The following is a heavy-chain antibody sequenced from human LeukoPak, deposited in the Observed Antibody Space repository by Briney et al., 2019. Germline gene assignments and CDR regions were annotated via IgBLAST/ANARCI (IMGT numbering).Heavy chain of an antibody. CDR2: MNPNSGNT. D-gene: IGHD3-22*01. CDR1: GYTFTSYD. CDR3: ARAGDSSGYYFSSLDY. Sequence: ASVKVSCKASGYTFTSYDINWVRQATGQGLEWMGWMNPNSGNTGYAQKFKGRVTMTRNTSISTAYMELSSLRSEDTAVYYCARAGDSSGYYFSSLDYWGQGTLVTVSS. V-gene: IGHV1-8*01. J-gene: IGHJ4*02.